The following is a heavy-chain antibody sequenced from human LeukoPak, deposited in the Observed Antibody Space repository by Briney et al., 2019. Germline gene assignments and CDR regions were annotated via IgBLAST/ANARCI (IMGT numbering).Heavy chain of an antibody. D-gene: IGHD6-13*01. Sequence: QPGGSLRLSCAASGFTFSSHWMSWVRQAPGKRLEWVANIRQDASEKYYVDSVKGRFTISRDNAENSLYLQMNSLRAEDTAVYYCARDRYSSSWYSDDYWGQGTLVTVSS. J-gene: IGHJ4*02. CDR2: IRQDASEK. CDR3: ARDRYSSSWYSDDY. CDR1: GFTFSSHW. V-gene: IGHV3-7*01.